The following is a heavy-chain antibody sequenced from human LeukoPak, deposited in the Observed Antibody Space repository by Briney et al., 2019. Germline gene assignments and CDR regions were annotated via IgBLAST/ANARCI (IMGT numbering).Heavy chain of an antibody. CDR2: FSGSGGST. V-gene: IGHV3-23*01. Sequence: PGGSLRLSCAASGFTFSSYAMSWVRQAPGKGLEWVSGFSGSGGSTYYADSVKGRFTISRDNSKNTLYLEMNSLRAEDTAVYYCASRSSIWSGYQDTLYYFDSWGQGTLVTVSS. CDR3: ASRSSIWSGYQDTLYYFDS. CDR1: GFTFSSYA. D-gene: IGHD3-3*01. J-gene: IGHJ4*02.